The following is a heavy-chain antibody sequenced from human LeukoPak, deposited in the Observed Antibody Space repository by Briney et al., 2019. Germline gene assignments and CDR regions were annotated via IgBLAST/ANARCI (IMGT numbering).Heavy chain of an antibody. CDR2: IYYSGSS. V-gene: IGHV4-39*01. CDR3: ARRLRSSSWYASFDY. CDR1: GGSISSSTYY. J-gene: IGHJ4*02. D-gene: IGHD6-13*01. Sequence: PSETLSLTCTVSGGSISSSTYYWGWIRQPPGKGLEWIGTIYYSGSSYYNPSLKSRVTISVDTSKNQFSLKLSSVTAADTAVYYCARRLRSSSWYASFDYWGQGTLVTVSS.